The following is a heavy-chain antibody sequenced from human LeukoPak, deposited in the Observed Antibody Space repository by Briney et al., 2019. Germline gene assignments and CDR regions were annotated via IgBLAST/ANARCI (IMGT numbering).Heavy chain of an antibody. J-gene: IGHJ6*03. CDR2: IYYSGST. CDR3: ARHGFCSGGSCYSWGYYYYMDV. D-gene: IGHD2-15*01. Sequence: SETLSLTCTVSGGSISSNNYYWGWIRQPPGKGLEWIGTIYYSGSTYYNLSLKSRVTISVDTSKNQFSLKLYSVTAADTAVYYCARHGFCSGGSCYSWGYYYYMDVWGKGTTVTISS. CDR1: GGSISSNNYY. V-gene: IGHV4-39*01.